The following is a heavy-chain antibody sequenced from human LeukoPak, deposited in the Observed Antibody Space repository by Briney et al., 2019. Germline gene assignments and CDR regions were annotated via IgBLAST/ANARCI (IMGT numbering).Heavy chain of an antibody. Sequence: ASVKVSCKASGYTFTSYDINWVRQATGQGLEWMGRMNPNSGNTGYAQKFQGRVTMTRNTSISTAYMELSSLRSEDTAVYYCARGGKDTIVLYYYYYMDVWGKGTTVTVSS. V-gene: IGHV1-8*01. CDR3: ARGGKDTIVLYYYYYMDV. CDR2: MNPNSGNT. CDR1: GYTFTSYD. D-gene: IGHD3-3*01. J-gene: IGHJ6*03.